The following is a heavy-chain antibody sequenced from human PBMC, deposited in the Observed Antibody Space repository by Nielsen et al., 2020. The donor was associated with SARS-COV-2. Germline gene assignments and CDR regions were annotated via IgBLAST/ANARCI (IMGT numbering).Heavy chain of an antibody. CDR2: IRSRANYYAT. CDR3: IMLGVAPHYYDGLEV. D-gene: IGHD2-15*01. Sequence: LSLTCAASGFTISGSAIHWVRQASGKGLEWVGLIRSRANYYATVFAASVQGRFSISRDDSKNTAFLQMDNLKTDDTALYYCIMLGVAPHYYDGLEVWGQGTTVTVS. J-gene: IGHJ6*02. V-gene: IGHV3-73*01. CDR1: GFTISGSA.